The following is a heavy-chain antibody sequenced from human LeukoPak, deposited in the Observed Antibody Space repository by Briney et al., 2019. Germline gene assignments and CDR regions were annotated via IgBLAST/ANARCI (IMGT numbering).Heavy chain of an antibody. D-gene: IGHD3-22*01. J-gene: IGHJ6*03. Sequence: GGSLRLSCAASGFTFSSYGMHWVRQAPGKGLEWVAFIRYDGSNKYYADSVKGRFTISRDNSKNTLYLQMNSLRAEDTAVYYCARVEGGYYYDSSGYYQPGYYYYYMDVWGKGTTVTVSS. V-gene: IGHV3-30*02. CDR3: ARVEGGYYYDSSGYYQPGYYYYYMDV. CDR2: IRYDGSNK. CDR1: GFTFSSYG.